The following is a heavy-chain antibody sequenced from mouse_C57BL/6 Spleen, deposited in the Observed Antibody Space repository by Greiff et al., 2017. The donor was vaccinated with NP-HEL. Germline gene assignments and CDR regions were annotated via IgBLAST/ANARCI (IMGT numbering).Heavy chain of an antibody. J-gene: IGHJ2*01. D-gene: IGHD1-3*01. CDR1: GYTFTSYW. V-gene: IGHV1-50*01. Sequence: QVQLQQPGAELVKPGASVKLSCKASGYTFTSYWMQWVKQRPGQGLEWIGEIDPSDSYTNYNQKFKGKATLTVDTSSSTAYMQLSSLTSEDSAVYYCARRSSSSYFDYWGQGTTLTVSS. CDR3: ARRSSSSYFDY. CDR2: IDPSDSYT.